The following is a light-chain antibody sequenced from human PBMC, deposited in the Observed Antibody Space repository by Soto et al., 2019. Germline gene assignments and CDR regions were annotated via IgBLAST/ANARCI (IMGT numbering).Light chain of an antibody. CDR2: GAS. J-gene: IGKJ1*01. Sequence: EIVMTQSPGTLSLSPGERATLSCRASQSVSSSYLAWYQQKPGQAPRLLIYGASTRATGIPARLSGSGSGTEFTLTISSLQSEDFAVYYCQQYNDWPRTFGQGTKVDNK. V-gene: IGKV3-15*01. CDR3: QQYNDWPRT. CDR1: QSVSSSY.